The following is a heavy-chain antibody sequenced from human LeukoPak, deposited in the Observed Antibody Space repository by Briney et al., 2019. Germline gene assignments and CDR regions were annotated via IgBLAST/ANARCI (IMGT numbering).Heavy chain of an antibody. CDR3: VKDMYYVGEPPYFEY. CDR1: GFAFSSYW. CDR2: ISYDGSIK. Sequence: QPGGSLRLSCAASGFAFSSYWMTWVRQAPGKGLEWVALISYDGSIKYYTDSVKGRFTISRDNAKKTLYLQMNSLRAEDTAVYYCVKDMYYVGEPPYFEYWGQGTPVTVSS. D-gene: IGHD3-10*02. V-gene: IGHV3-30*18. J-gene: IGHJ4*02.